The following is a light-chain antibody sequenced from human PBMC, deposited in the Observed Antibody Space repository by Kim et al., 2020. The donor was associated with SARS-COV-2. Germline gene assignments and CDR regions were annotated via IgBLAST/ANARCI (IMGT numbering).Light chain of an antibody. CDR3: QQTYST. V-gene: IGKV1-39*01. J-gene: IGKJ2*01. CDR1: QTIKTY. CDR2: GAS. Sequence: DIQMTQSPSSLSASVVDRVTITCRASQTIKTYLNWYQQKPGKAPKLLIYGASNLQSGVPSRFSGGGSGTEFTLTISSLQPEDSATYYCQQTYSTFGQGTKLEI.